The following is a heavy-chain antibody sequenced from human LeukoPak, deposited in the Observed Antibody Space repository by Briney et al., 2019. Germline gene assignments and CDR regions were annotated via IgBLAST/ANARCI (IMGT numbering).Heavy chain of an antibody. CDR2: IYHSGDT. J-gene: IGHJ4*02. Sequence: SETLSLTCTVSGGSISSSYWSWIRQPPGKGLEWIGYIYHSGDTNSNPSLKSRVTISMDTSKNQFSLKLSSVAAADTAVYYCARHNFARPFDYWGQGTLVTVSS. CDR1: GGSISSSY. V-gene: IGHV4-59*08. CDR3: ARHNFARPFDY. D-gene: IGHD6-6*01.